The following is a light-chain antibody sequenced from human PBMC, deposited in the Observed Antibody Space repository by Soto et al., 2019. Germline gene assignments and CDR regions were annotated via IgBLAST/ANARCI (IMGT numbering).Light chain of an antibody. Sequence: DIQLTQSPSLLSASVGDRVTITCRASQDISTFLAWYQQKPGKAPHLLIYSASKLHSGVPSRFSGSGSGTEFTLTVSSLQPEDFATYHCQQHNSYPYTFGQGTNLEIK. J-gene: IGKJ2*01. V-gene: IGKV1-9*01. CDR1: QDISTF. CDR2: SAS. CDR3: QQHNSYPYT.